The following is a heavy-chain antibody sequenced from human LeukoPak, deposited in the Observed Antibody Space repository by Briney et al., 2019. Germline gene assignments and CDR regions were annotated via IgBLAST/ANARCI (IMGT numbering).Heavy chain of an antibody. CDR2: INPNSGGT. J-gene: IGHJ4*02. D-gene: IGHD3-9*01. Sequence: ASVKVSCKASGYTFTGYYMHWVRQAPGQGLEWMGWINPNSGGTSYAQKFQGRVTMTRDTSISTAYMELSRLRSDDTAVYYCARVNYDILTGYYYYFDYWGQGTLVTVSS. V-gene: IGHV1-2*02. CDR3: ARVNYDILTGYYYYFDY. CDR1: GYTFTGYY.